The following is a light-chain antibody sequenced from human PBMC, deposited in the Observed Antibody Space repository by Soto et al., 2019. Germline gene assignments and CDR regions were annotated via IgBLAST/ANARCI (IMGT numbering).Light chain of an antibody. J-gene: IGLJ1*01. Sequence: QSVLTQPPSVSGTPGQRGTISWSGRRGKVGSTNLYWCQQLSGTPPKLLIYRNTQRPSENPDRLSGSKSGTSASLAISGLRSEDEADYYCATWDDSLKTYVFGNGTKVTVL. V-gene: IGLV1-47*01. CDR3: ATWDDSLKTYV. CDR1: RGKVGSTN. CDR2: RNT.